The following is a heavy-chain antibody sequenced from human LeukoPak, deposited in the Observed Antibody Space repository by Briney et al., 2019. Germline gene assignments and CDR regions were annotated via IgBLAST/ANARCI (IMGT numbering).Heavy chain of an antibody. CDR1: GGSISSYY. D-gene: IGHD4-17*01. V-gene: IGHV4-59*01. Sequence: KSSETLSLTCTVSGGSISSYYWSWIRQPPGKGLEWIGYIYYSGSTNYNPSLKSRVTISVDTSKNQFSLKLSSVTAADTAVYYCARDDYGDYGGFDYWGQGTLVTVSS. J-gene: IGHJ4*02. CDR3: ARDDYGDYGGFDY. CDR2: IYYSGST.